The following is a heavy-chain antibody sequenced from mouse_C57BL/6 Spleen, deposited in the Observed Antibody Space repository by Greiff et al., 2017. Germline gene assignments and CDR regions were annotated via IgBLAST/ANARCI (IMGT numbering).Heavy chain of an antibody. Sequence: QVQLQQPGAELVKPGASVKLSCKASGYTFTSYWMHWVKQRPGQGLEWIGMIHPNSGSTNYNEKFKSKATLTVDKPSSTAYMQLSSLTSEDSAVYYCARKDYGSSSLPYWGQGTLVTVSA. CDR3: ARKDYGSSSLPY. D-gene: IGHD1-1*01. J-gene: IGHJ3*01. V-gene: IGHV1-64*01. CDR1: GYTFTSYW. CDR2: IHPNSGST.